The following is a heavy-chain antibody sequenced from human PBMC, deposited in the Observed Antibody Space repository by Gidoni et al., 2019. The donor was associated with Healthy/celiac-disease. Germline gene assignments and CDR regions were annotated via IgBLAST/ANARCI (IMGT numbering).Heavy chain of an antibody. CDR2: ISYDGSNK. CDR1: GFTFSSYA. V-gene: IGHV3-30-3*01. J-gene: IGHJ4*02. Sequence: QVQLVESGGGVVPPGRSLRLSCAASGFTFSSYAMHWVRQAPGKGLEWVAVISYDGSNKYYADSVKGRFTISRDNSKNTLYLQMNSLRAEDTAVYYCATLPYDSSGFYPAEFDYWGQGTLVTVSS. CDR3: ATLPYDSSGFYPAEFDY. D-gene: IGHD3-22*01.